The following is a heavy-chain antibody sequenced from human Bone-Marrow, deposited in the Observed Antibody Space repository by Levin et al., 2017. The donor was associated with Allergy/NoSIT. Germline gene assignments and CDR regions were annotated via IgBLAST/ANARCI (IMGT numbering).Heavy chain of an antibody. CDR1: GNFLSSQY. CDR3: ATGGTWFQGFYFDN. J-gene: IGHJ4*02. V-gene: IGHV4-59*11. D-gene: IGHD1-7*01. CDR2: IENGGGT. Sequence: GSLRLSCTVSGNFLSSQYWTWIRQSPGKGLEWIGYIENGGGTSYNPSLKSRVTISADTSKNEFSLNLRSMTPADAAIYYCATGGTWFQGFYFDNWGQGTPITVSS.